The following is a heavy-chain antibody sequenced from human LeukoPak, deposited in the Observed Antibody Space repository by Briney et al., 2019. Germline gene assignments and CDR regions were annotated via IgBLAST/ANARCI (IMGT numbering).Heavy chain of an antibody. D-gene: IGHD3-9*01. V-gene: IGHV3-7*03. Sequence: WGSLRLSCAASGFTFSSYWMSWVRQAPGKGLEWVANIKEDGSEKYHVDSVKGRFTISRDNAKNSLYLQMNNLRVEDTAMYYCAGETGFIIKDWGQGTLVTVSS. CDR3: AGETGFIIKD. CDR2: IKEDGSEK. CDR1: GFTFSSYW. J-gene: IGHJ4*02.